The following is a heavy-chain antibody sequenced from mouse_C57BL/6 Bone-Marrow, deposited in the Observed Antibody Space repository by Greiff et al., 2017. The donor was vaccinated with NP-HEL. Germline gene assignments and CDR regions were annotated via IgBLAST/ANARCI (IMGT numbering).Heavy chain of an antibody. Sequence: VQLQQSGPELVKPGASVKISCKASGYAFSSSWMNWVKQRPGKGLEWIGRIYPGDGDTNYNGKFKGKATLTADKSSSTAYMQLSSLTSEDSAVYFCAGFYGEYFDYWGQGTTLTVSS. CDR1: GYAFSSSW. CDR3: AGFYGEYFDY. D-gene: IGHD1-1*01. CDR2: IYPGDGDT. J-gene: IGHJ2*01. V-gene: IGHV1-82*01.